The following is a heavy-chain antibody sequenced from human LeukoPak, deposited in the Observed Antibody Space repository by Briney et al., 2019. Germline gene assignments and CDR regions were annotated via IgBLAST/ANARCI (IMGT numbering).Heavy chain of an antibody. D-gene: IGHD3-10*01. J-gene: IGHJ4*02. V-gene: IGHV4-59*08. Sequence: SETLSLTCAVYGGSFSGYYWSWIRQPPGKGLEWIGYIYYSGSTNYNPSLKSRVTISVDTSKNQFSLKLSSVTAADTAVYYCARHKLAGSGLFDYWGQGTLVTVSS. CDR2: IYYSGST. CDR1: GGSFSGYY. CDR3: ARHKLAGSGLFDY.